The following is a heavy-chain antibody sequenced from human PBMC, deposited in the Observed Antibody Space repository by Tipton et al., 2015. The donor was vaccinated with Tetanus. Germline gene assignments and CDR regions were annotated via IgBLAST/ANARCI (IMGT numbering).Heavy chain of an antibody. Sequence: QLVQSGPEVKKPGASVKVSCKASGYTFNTFGISWVRQAPGQGLEWIGWISVYNGNTNYGQNVQVRVTMTTDTPTSTAYMELRSLRSDDTAVYYCARVPINPLAVDGPTDYWGQGTLVTVSS. CDR3: ARVPINPLAVDGPTDY. D-gene: IGHD6-19*01. CDR2: ISVYNGNT. CDR1: GYTFNTFG. V-gene: IGHV1-18*01. J-gene: IGHJ4*02.